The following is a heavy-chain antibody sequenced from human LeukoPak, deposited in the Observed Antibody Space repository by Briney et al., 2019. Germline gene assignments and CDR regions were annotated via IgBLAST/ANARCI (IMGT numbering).Heavy chain of an antibody. CDR1: GFTFSSYS. J-gene: IGHJ3*02. CDR3: ARAEYYYDSSGYYVPLGAFDI. Sequence: GGSLRLSCAASGFTFSSYSMNWVRQAPGKGLEWVSSISSSSSYIYYADSVKGRFTISRDNAKNSLYLQMKSSRGEATAVYYCARAEYYYDSSGYYVPLGAFDIWGQGTMVTVSS. CDR2: ISSSSSYI. V-gene: IGHV3-21*01. D-gene: IGHD3-22*01.